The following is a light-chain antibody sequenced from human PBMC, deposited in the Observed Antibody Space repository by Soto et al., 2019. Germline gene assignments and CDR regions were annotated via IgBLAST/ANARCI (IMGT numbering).Light chain of an antibody. Sequence: QSVLTKPPSASGTPGQRVTISCSGGSSNIGGHVVYWYQQLAGTAPKLLMYNNNQRPSGVPDRRSGSKSGTSASLVISGLQSEDEADYYCAVWDDSLDGWVFGGGTKLTVL. J-gene: IGLJ3*02. CDR2: NNN. CDR1: SSNIGGHV. CDR3: AVWDDSLDGWV. V-gene: IGLV1-44*01.